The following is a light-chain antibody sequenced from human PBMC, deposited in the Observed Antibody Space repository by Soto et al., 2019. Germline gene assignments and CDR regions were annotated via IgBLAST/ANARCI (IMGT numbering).Light chain of an antibody. CDR2: GAS. CDR3: QQDGSSSWT. J-gene: IGKJ1*01. CDR1: QSVSSSY. V-gene: IGKV3-20*01. Sequence: EIVLTQSPGTLSLSPGERATLSCRASQSVSSSYLAWYQQKPGQAPRLLIYGASSRATGIPDRFSGSGSETDFNLTISRLEPEDFAVYYCQQDGSSSWTFGQGTKVEIK.